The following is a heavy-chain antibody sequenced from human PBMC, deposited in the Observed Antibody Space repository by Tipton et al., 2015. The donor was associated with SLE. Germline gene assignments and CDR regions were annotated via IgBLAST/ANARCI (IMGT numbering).Heavy chain of an antibody. CDR2: IHYSGTT. CDR3: ARELDIMYTTYLDY. J-gene: IGHJ4*02. V-gene: IGHV4-59*12. CDR1: GGSISSYY. D-gene: IGHD5/OR15-5a*01. Sequence: TLSLTCTVSGGSISSYYWSWIRQPPGKGMEWIGYIHYSGTTNYNPSLKSRVTMSVDTSKNQFSLSLTSVTAADTAVYYCARELDIMYTTYLDYWGQGPLVTVSS.